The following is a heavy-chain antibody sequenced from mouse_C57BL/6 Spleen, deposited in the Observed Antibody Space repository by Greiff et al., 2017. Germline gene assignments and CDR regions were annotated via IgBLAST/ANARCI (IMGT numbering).Heavy chain of an antibody. D-gene: IGHD2-1*01. CDR1: GYTFPSYG. CDR2: IYPRSGNT. Sequence: QVQLKQSGAELARPGASVKLSCKASGYTFPSYGISWVKQRTGQGLEWIGEIYPRSGNTYYNEKFKGKATLTADKSSSTAYMELRSLTSEDSAVYFCARDYGNYGFAYWGQGTLVTVSA. V-gene: IGHV1-81*01. CDR3: ARDYGNYGFAY. J-gene: IGHJ3*01.